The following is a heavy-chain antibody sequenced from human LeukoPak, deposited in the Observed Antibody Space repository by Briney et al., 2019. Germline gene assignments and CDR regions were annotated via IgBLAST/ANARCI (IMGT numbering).Heavy chain of an antibody. CDR3: ARTGFLRYYYYGMDV. CDR1: GFTFSSYE. Sequence: GGSLRLSCAASGFTFSSYEMNWVRQAPGKRPEWVSYISSSGSTIYYADSVKGRFTISRDNAKNSLYLQMNSLRAEDTAVYYCARTGFLRYYYYGMDVWGKGTTVTVSS. D-gene: IGHD2/OR15-2a*01. V-gene: IGHV3-48*03. CDR2: ISSSGSTI. J-gene: IGHJ6*04.